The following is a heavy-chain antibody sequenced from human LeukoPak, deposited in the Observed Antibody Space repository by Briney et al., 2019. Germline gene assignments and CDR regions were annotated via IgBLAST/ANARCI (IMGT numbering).Heavy chain of an antibody. D-gene: IGHD1-26*01. CDR1: GGTFSSYA. CDR3: AGLIVGATNDAFDI. Sequence: ASVKVSCKASGGTFSSYAISWVRRAPGQGLEWMGRIIPIFGTANYAQKFQGRVTITTDESTSTAYMELSSLRSEDTAVYYCAGLIVGATNDAFDIWGQGTMVTVSS. CDR2: IIPIFGTA. J-gene: IGHJ3*02. V-gene: IGHV1-69*05.